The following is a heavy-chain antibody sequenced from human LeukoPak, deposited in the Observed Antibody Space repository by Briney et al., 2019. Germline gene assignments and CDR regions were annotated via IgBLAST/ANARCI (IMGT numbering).Heavy chain of an antibody. CDR3: ARDCSSTSCYGGDRYFDY. J-gene: IGHJ4*02. Sequence: ASVKVSCKASGYTFTSYYMHWVRQAPGQGLEWMGIINPSGGSTSYAQKSQGRVTMTRDMSTSTVYMELSSLRSEDTAVYYCARDCSSTSCYGGDRYFDYWGQGTLVNVSS. CDR1: GYTFTSYY. CDR2: INPSGGST. D-gene: IGHD2-2*01. V-gene: IGHV1-46*01.